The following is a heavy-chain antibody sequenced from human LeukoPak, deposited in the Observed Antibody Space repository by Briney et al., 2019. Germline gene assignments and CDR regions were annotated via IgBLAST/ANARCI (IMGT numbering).Heavy chain of an antibody. CDR1: GGSINSYY. D-gene: IGHD1-26*01. CDR2: IYYSGST. CDR3: ARYSGSYPHDAFDI. V-gene: IGHV4-59*12. Sequence: PSETLSLTCTVSGGSINSYYWSWIRQPPGKGLEWIGYIYYSGSTSYNPSLKSRVTISVDTSKNHFSLKLSSVTAADTAVYYCARYSGSYPHDAFDIWGQGTMVTVSS. J-gene: IGHJ3*02.